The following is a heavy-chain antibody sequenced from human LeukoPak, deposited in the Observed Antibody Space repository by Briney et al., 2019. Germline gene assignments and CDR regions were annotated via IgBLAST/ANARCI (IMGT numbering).Heavy chain of an antibody. Sequence: YSGSTNYNPSVKSRVTISVDTSKNQFSLKLSSVTAADTAVYYCARDDYDEIDYWGQGTLVTVSS. CDR3: ARDDYDEIDY. D-gene: IGHD3-22*01. J-gene: IGHJ4*02. V-gene: IGHV4-59*12. CDR2: YSGST.